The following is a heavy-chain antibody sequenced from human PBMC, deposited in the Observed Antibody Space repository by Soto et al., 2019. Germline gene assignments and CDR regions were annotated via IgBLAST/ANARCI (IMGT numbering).Heavy chain of an antibody. CDR3: AKMQWSRAVVGSRHHFDH. V-gene: IGHV3-23*01. CDR2: ISGSGGNT. D-gene: IGHD6-19*01. Sequence: HPGGSLRLSCAASGFTFYSYALTWVRQAPGKGLEWVSAISGSGGNTYYADSVKGRFTISRDNSKDTLHLQMNGLRDEDTAVYYCAKMQWSRAVVGSRHHFDHWGQGNPVTVSS. CDR1: GFTFYSYA. J-gene: IGHJ4*02.